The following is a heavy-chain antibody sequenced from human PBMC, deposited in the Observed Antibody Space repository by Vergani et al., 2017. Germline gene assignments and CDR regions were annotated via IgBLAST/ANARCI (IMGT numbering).Heavy chain of an antibody. CDR1: GYSFNNYA. D-gene: IGHD6-19*01. CDR2: INPTTGNP. Sequence: QEQLVQSGSEFKKPGASVKVSCNASGYSFNNYAIHWVRQAPGQGLEWMGWINPTTGNPTYARAFTGRFVFSLDTSISTAYLQIGSLKAEDTAVYFCARAKRGRLAVGATDSWGQGTLLTVSS. J-gene: IGHJ4*02. CDR3: ARAKRGRLAVGATDS. V-gene: IGHV7-4-1*01.